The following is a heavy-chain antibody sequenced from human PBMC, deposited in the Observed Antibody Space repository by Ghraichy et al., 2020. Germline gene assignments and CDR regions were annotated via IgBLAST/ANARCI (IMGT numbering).Heavy chain of an antibody. CDR1: GFTFSSYD. J-gene: IGHJ4*02. Sequence: GESLNISCAASGFTFSSYDMHWVRQATGKGLEWVSAIGTAGDPYYPGSVKGRFTISRENAKNSLYLQMNSLRAGDTAVYYCARGRCSGGSCYFDYWGQGTLVTVSS. V-gene: IGHV3-13*05. D-gene: IGHD2-15*01. CDR3: ARGRCSGGSCYFDY. CDR2: IGTAGDP.